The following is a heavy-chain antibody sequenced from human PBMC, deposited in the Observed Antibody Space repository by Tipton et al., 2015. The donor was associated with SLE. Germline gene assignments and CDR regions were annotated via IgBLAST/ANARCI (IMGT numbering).Heavy chain of an antibody. CDR3: ARDNFYGSGSYLDP. Sequence: TLSLTCTVSGGSISGHFWTWIRQAPRKGLEYIGYTSYIGSTNYNPSLNSRATISADTSKNQFSLKLTSVTAADTAIYYCARDNFYGSGSYLDPGGQGILLPVSS. D-gene: IGHD3-10*01. CDR1: GGSISGHF. CDR2: TSYIGST. V-gene: IGHV4-59*11. J-gene: IGHJ5*02.